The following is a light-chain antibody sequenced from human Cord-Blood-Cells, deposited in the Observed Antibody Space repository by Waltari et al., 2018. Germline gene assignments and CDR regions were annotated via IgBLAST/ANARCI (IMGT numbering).Light chain of an antibody. CDR1: QSVSSY. J-gene: IGKJ1*01. Sequence: EIVLTQSPATLSLSPGDRATLSCRASQSVSSYLAWYQQKPGQAPRLLIYDASNRATGIPARFSGSGSGTDFTLTISSLEPEDFAVYYCQQRSNWPYTFGQGTKVEIK. CDR2: DAS. V-gene: IGKV3-11*01. CDR3: QQRSNWPYT.